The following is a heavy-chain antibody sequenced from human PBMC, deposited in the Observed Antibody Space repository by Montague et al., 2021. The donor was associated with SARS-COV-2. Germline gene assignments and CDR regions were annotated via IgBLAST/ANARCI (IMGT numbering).Heavy chain of an antibody. CDR1: GGSISSRNW. CDR2: IYHSGST. D-gene: IGHD3-10*01. V-gene: IGHV4-4*02. CDR3: ARVHPLWFGELLLDYYYYYGMNV. Sequence: SETLSLTCAVSGGSISSRNWWSWVRPPPGKALEWFGEIYHSGSTNYNPSLKSRVTISVDKSKNQFSLKLSSVTAADTAVYYCARVHPLWFGELLLDYYYYYGMNVWGQGTTVTVSS. J-gene: IGHJ6*02.